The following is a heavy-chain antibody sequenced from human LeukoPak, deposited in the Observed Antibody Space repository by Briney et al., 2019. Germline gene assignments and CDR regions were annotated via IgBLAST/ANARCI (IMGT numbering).Heavy chain of an antibody. V-gene: IGHV3-23*01. CDR2: ISGSGGNT. Sequence: PGGSLRLSCAASGFTFSSYAMSWVRQAPGKGLEWVSAISGSGGNTYYADSVKGRFTISRDNSKNTLYLQMNSLRAEDTAVYYCAKGEWGYVGNAAHYWGQGTLVTVSS. CDR1: GFTFSSYA. D-gene: IGHD2-15*01. CDR3: AKGEWGYVGNAAHY. J-gene: IGHJ4*02.